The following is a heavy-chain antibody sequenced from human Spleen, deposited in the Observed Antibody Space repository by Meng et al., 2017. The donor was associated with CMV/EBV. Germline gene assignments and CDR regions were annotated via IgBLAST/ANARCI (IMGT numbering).Heavy chain of an antibody. V-gene: IGHV2-70D*14. Sequence: SGPTLVKPTLTLTLTCSISGFSLSSSGMRVNWIRQPPGKALEWLARIDWDDEKFYNTSLKTRLTISKNTSKNQVVLIMTNMDPVDTATYYCARMSIAVDYGMDVWGQGTTVTVSS. J-gene: IGHJ6*02. D-gene: IGHD6-6*01. CDR1: GFSLSSSGMR. CDR2: IDWDDEK. CDR3: ARMSIAVDYGMDV.